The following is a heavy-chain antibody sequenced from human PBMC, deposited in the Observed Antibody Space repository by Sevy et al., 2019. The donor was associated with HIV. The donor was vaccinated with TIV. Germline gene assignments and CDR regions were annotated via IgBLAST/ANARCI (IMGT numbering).Heavy chain of an antibody. CDR3: AGDGDGYNLFDY. D-gene: IGHD5-12*01. CDR1: GFTFSSYS. CDR2: IKQDGSEK. Sequence: GGSLRLSCAASGFTFSSYSMSWVRQAPGKGLEWVANIKQDGSEKYYVDSVKGRFTISRDNAKNSLYLQMGSLRAEDTAVYYCAGDGDGYNLFDYWGQGTLVTVSS. V-gene: IGHV3-7*01. J-gene: IGHJ4*02.